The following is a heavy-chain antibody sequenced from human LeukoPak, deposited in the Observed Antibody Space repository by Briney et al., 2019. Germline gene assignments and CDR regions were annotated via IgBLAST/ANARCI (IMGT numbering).Heavy chain of an antibody. CDR1: GFTFSSYS. V-gene: IGHV3-21*01. CDR2: ISSSSSYI. CDR3: ARLYYDTIPPHYFDY. D-gene: IGHD3-22*01. Sequence: NSGGSLRLSCAASGFTFSSYSMNCVRHAPRKGPEWVSSISSSSSYIYYTDSVKGRFTISRDNAKNSLYLQMNSLRAEDTAVYYCARLYYDTIPPHYFDYWGQGTLVTVSS. J-gene: IGHJ4*02.